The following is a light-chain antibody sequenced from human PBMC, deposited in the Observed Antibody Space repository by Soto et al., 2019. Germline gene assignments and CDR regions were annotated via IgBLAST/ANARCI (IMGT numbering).Light chain of an antibody. V-gene: IGLV2-23*01. J-gene: IGLJ1*01. CDR2: AGS. CDR3: CSYAGRSTLV. Sequence: QSALTQPASVSGSPGQSITISCTGTSSYVGSYNLVSWYQHHPGKVPKLLIYAGSQRPSGVSDRFSGSTSGNTASLTISGLQAEDEADYSCCSYAGRSTLVFGTGTKLTVL. CDR1: SSYVGSYNL.